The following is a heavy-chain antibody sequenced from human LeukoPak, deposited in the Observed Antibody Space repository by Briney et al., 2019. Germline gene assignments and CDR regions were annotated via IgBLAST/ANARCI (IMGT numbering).Heavy chain of an antibody. CDR2: IKQDGSEK. CDR3: ARLKRNGYYDSSGYYYFDY. CDR1: GYSFTSYW. Sequence: GESLKISCKGSGYSFTSYWMSWVRQAPGKGLEWVANIKQDGSEKYYVDSVKGRFTISRDNAKNSLYLQMNSLRAEDTAVYYCARLKRNGYYDSSGYYYFDYWGQGTLVTVSS. V-gene: IGHV3-7*01. D-gene: IGHD3-22*01. J-gene: IGHJ4*02.